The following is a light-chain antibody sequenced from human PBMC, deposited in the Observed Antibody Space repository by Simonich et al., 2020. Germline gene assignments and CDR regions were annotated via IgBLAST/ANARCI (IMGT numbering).Light chain of an antibody. CDR2: WAS. Sequence: DIVMTQYPDSLAVSLGERATINRKSSQSVLYSSNNKNYLAWYQQKTGQPPKLLIYWASTRESGVPDRFSGSGSGTDFTLTISSLQAEDVAVYYCQQYYSTITFGQGTRLEIK. V-gene: IGKV4-1*01. CDR3: QQYYSTIT. CDR1: QSVLYSSNNKNY. J-gene: IGKJ5*01.